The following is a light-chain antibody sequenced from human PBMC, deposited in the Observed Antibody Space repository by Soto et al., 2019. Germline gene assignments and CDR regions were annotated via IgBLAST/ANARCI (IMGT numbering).Light chain of an antibody. V-gene: IGKV1-5*03. CDR3: QQYESYPWT. CDR1: QSISGW. Sequence: DIQMTQSPSTLSTSAGDRVTITCRASQSISGWLAWYQQKPGKAPHLLIYKASTLESGVPSRFSGSGSGTEFTLTISSLQPDDFATYYCQQYESYPWTFGQGTKVEIK. J-gene: IGKJ1*01. CDR2: KAS.